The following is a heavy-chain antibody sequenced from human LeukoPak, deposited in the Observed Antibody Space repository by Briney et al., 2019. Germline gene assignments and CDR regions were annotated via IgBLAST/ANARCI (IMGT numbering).Heavy chain of an antibody. J-gene: IGHJ2*01. CDR2: TSGTT. CDR3: AKILNAMYFDL. CDR1: GFTFSSYA. D-gene: IGHD2-2*01. Sequence: GGSLRLSCAASGFTFSSYAMNWVRQAPGKGLEWVSTTSGTTYYADSVKGRFSISRDDPQNMLFLQMDNLRADDTAVYYCAKILNAMYFDLWGRGTLVTVSS. V-gene: IGHV3-23*01.